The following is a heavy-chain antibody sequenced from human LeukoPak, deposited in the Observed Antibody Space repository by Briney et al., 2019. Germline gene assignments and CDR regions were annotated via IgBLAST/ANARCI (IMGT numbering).Heavy chain of an antibody. CDR1: GGSISSYY. CDR2: IYYSGST. J-gene: IGHJ4*02. CDR3: ARGMAPDYFDY. V-gene: IGHV4-59*01. Sequence: SETLSLTCTVSGGSISSYYRSWIRQPPGKGLEWIGYIYYSGSTNYNPSLKSRVTISVDTSKNQFSLKLSSVTAADTAVYYCARGMAPDYFDYWGQGTLVTVSS. D-gene: IGHD5-24*01.